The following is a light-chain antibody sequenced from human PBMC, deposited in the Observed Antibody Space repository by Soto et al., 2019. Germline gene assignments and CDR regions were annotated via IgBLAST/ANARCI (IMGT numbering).Light chain of an antibody. CDR3: QQYYTSPYT. J-gene: IGKJ2*01. Sequence: DIVMTQSPDSLAVSLGERATINCKSSQSVLYSSNNKNYLAWYQQKPGQPPKLLISWPSTRESGVPDRFSGSGSGTDFILTISSLQAEDVAVYYCQQYYTSPYTFGQGTKLEIK. CDR2: WPS. V-gene: IGKV4-1*01. CDR1: QSVLYSSNNKNY.